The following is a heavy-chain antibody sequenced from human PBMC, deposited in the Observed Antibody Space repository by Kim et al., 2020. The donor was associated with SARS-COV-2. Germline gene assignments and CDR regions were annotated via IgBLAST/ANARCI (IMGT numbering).Heavy chain of an antibody. CDR2: IRSKANSYAT. V-gene: IGHV3-73*01. Sequence: GGSLRLSCAASGFTFSDSAMYWVRQASGKGLEWVGRIRSKANSYATAYDVSVKGRFIISRDDSKHTAYLQMNSLKTEDTAIYYCTSVPPYSNSWWDAFD. CDR1: GFTFSDSA. J-gene: IGHJ3*02. CDR3: TSVPPYSNSWWDAFD. D-gene: IGHD6-13*01.